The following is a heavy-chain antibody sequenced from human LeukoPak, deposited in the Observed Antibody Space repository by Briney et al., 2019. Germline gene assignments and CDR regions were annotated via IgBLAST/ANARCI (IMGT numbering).Heavy chain of an antibody. CDR3: ARELYCSSTSCSPANWFDP. V-gene: IGHV4-59*12. Sequence: SETLSLTCTVSGGSISSYYWSWIRQPPGKGLEWIGYIYHSGSTYYNPSLKSRVTISVDRSKNQFSLKLSSVTAADTAVYYCARELYCSSTSCSPANWFDPWGQGTQVTVSS. D-gene: IGHD2-2*01. CDR2: IYHSGST. J-gene: IGHJ5*02. CDR1: GGSISSYY.